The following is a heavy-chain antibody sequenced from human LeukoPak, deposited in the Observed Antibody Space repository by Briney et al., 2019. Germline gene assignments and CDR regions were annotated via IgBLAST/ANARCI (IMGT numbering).Heavy chain of an antibody. D-gene: IGHD1-14*01. CDR3: ARAGNPNYYSYHMDV. V-gene: IGHV3-21*04. CDR1: GFTFSSYS. CDR2: ISSSSSYI. J-gene: IGHJ6*03. Sequence: GGSLRLSCAASGFTFSSYSMNWVRQAPGKGLEWVSSISSSSSYIYYADSVKGRFTISRDNAKNSLYLQMNSLRAEDTALYYCARAGNPNYYSYHMDVWGKGTTVTVSS.